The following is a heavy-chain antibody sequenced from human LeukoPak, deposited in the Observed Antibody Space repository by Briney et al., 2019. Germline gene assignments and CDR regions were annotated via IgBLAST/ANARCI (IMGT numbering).Heavy chain of an antibody. D-gene: IGHD2-15*01. CDR3: ARAWYYYYYYMDV. CDR1: GYSISSGYY. Sequence: SETLSLTCTVSGYSISSGYYWGWIRQPPGKGLEWIGSIYHSGSTYYNPSLKSRVTISVDTSKNQFSLKLSSVTAADTAVYYCARAWYYYYYYMDVWGKGTTVTVSS. J-gene: IGHJ6*03. CDR2: IYHSGST. V-gene: IGHV4-38-2*02.